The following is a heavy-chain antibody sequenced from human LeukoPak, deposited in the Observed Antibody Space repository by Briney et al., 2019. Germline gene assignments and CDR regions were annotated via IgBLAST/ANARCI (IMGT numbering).Heavy chain of an antibody. Sequence: SETLSLTCTVSGGSISSGDYYWSWIRQPPGKGLEWIGYIYYSGSTNYNPSLKSRVTISVDTSKNQFSLKLSSVTAADTAVYYCARDPMIDYYDSSGYYSYFGYWGQGTLVTVSS. CDR2: IYYSGST. V-gene: IGHV4-30-4*01. J-gene: IGHJ4*02. CDR3: ARDPMIDYYDSSGYYSYFGY. CDR1: GGSISSGDYY. D-gene: IGHD3-22*01.